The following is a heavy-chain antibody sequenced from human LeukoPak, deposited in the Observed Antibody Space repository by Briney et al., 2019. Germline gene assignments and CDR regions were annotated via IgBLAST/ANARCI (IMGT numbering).Heavy chain of an antibody. Sequence: PSETLSLTCTVSGDSVSSHYWSWFRQPPGEGLEWIGYIFYSGGTNYNPSLKSRLTISKDTSKNQFSLRLNSVTAADTAVYYCARVGVYDYGRIDSWGQGTLVTVSS. CDR3: ARVGVYDYGRIDS. CDR1: GDSVSSHY. CDR2: IFYSGGT. V-gene: IGHV4-59*02. D-gene: IGHD4/OR15-4a*01. J-gene: IGHJ4*02.